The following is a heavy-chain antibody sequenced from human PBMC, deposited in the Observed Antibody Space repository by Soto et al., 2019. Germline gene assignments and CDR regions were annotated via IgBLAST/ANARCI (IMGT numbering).Heavy chain of an antibody. CDR3: ARDGDYDSSGP. Sequence: SETLSLTCSVSGGSITGYCWNWVRQPPEKGLEWIGYVCSSGHTRYNPSLNGRGTMSLDTSKNQFSLHLSLRSDGTAVYYCARDGDYDSSGPWGQGTLVTVSS. V-gene: IGHV4-59*01. CDR2: VCSSGHT. CDR1: GGSITGYC. D-gene: IGHD3-22*01. J-gene: IGHJ4*02.